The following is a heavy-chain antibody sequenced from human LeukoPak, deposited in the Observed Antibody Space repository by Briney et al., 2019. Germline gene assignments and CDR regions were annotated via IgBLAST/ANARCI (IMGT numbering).Heavy chain of an antibody. CDR1: GGSISSYY. J-gene: IGHJ3*02. V-gene: IGHV4-59*08. Sequence: PSETLSLTCTVSGGSISSYYWSWIRQPPGKGLEWIGYIYYSGSTNYNPSLKSRVTMSVDTSKNQFSLKLSSVTAADTAVYYCARREFGEFIGAFDIWGQGTMVTVSS. CDR2: IYYSGST. D-gene: IGHD3-10*01. CDR3: ARREFGEFIGAFDI.